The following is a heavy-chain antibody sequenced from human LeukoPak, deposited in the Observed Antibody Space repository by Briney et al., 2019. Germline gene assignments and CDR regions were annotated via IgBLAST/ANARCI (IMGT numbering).Heavy chain of an antibody. V-gene: IGHV1-46*01. CDR3: ARVQARLRLGELSLSY. CDR1: GYTFTSYY. J-gene: IGHJ4*02. CDR2: INPSGGST. Sequence: GASVKVSCKASGYTFTSYYMHWVRHAPGQGLEWMGIINPSGGSTSYAQKFQGRVTMTRDTSTSTVYMELSSLRSEDTAVYYCARVQARLRLGELSLSYWGQGTLVTVSS. D-gene: IGHD3-16*02.